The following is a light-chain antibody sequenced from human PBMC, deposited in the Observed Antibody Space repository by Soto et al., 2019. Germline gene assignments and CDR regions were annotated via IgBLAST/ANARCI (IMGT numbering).Light chain of an antibody. Sequence: EIVLTQSPGTLSPSPGERATLSCRASQSLSKTYLAWYQKKPGQAPRLLIDGASNRATGTPDRFSGSGSGTDFTLTISRLEPEDFAVYYCQQYVSPPWTFGQGTKVDIK. J-gene: IGKJ1*01. CDR2: GAS. CDR1: QSLSKTY. V-gene: IGKV3-20*01. CDR3: QQYVSPPWT.